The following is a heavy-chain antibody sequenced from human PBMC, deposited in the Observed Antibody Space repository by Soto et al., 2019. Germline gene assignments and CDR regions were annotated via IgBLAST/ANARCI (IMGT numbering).Heavy chain of an antibody. CDR3: VRNYGGNSQFFDL. Sequence: QVQLQESGPGLLKPSETLSLNCSVSGDAITRHYWSWIRQSPGKGLEWLGYFFHTGTALFKPSLRSRVTMSMDASKIQFSLKLTSVIPADTAVYFCVRNYGGNSQFFDLWGRGTLVTVSS. D-gene: IGHD4-17*01. CDR1: GDAITRHY. CDR2: FFHTGTA. J-gene: IGHJ2*01. V-gene: IGHV4-59*11.